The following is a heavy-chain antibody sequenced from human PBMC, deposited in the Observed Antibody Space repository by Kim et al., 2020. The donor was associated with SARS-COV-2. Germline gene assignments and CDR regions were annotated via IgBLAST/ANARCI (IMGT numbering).Heavy chain of an antibody. D-gene: IGHD3-3*01. V-gene: IGHV1-18*04. CDR2: LRAYNVHT. Sequence: ASVKVSCKASGYTFTSYGISWVRQAPVPWLDLIGFLRAYNVHTNYSPNLQGRVTMTTDTSTSTAYMELRSLRSDDTAVYYCARDLRSATSPNITIFGVDRFYGMDVWGQGTTVTVSS. J-gene: IGHJ6*02. CDR3: ARDLRSATSPNITIFGVDRFYGMDV. CDR1: GYTFTSYG.